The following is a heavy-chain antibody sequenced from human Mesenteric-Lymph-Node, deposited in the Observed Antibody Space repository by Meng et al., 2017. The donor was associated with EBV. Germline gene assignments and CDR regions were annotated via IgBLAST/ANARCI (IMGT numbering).Heavy chain of an antibody. J-gene: IGHJ4*02. V-gene: IGHV3-21*01. Sequence: GQVGESGGGLVKPGGSLRLSCAASGFSFSSYSMNWVRQAPGKGLEWVSSISSSSRYIYYADSVKGRFTISRDNAKNSLYLQMNSLRAEDTAVYYCARRYYDSSAYSYYFDYWGQGTLVTVSS. CDR1: GFSFSSYS. D-gene: IGHD3-22*01. CDR2: ISSSSRYI. CDR3: ARRYYDSSAYSYYFDY.